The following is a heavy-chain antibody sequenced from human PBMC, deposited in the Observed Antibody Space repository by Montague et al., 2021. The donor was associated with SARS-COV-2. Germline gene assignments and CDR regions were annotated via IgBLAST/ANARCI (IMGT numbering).Heavy chain of an antibody. CDR3: ARDAPVVVTISSGNDYGMDV. Sequence: TLSLTCTVSGGSISSGKYYWSWIRQPAGKGLEWIGRMYTSGSTNYNPSLKSRVTISVDTSKNQFSLKLRSVTAADTAVYYCARDAPVVVTISSGNDYGMDVWGQGTLVTVSS. CDR2: MYTSGST. CDR1: GGSISSGKYY. J-gene: IGHJ6*02. V-gene: IGHV4-61*02. D-gene: IGHD2-15*01.